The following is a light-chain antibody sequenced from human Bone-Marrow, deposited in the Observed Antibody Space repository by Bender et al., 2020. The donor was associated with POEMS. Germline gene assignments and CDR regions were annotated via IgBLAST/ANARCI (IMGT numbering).Light chain of an antibody. Sequence: SYELTQPPSVSVSPGQTARITCSGDALPQEYAYWYQQKPGQAPVLVIYKDSERPSGIPERFSGSSSGTTATLTISGVQAEDEADYYCQSADSSETYSVFGGGTQLTVL. CDR2: KDS. CDR3: QSADSSETYSV. V-gene: IGLV3-25*03. J-gene: IGLJ7*01. CDR1: ALPQEY.